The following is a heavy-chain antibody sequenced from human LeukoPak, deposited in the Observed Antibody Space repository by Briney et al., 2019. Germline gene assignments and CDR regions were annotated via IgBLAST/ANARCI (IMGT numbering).Heavy chain of an antibody. D-gene: IGHD3-10*01. V-gene: IGHV3-33*08. Sequence: GRSLRLSCAASGSTFSSYGMHWVRQAPGKGLEWVAVIWYDGSNKYYADSVKGRFTISRDNSKNTLYLQMNSLRAEDTAVYYCARGANYYGSGSYYSPPTYFDYWGQGTLVTVSS. J-gene: IGHJ4*02. CDR2: IWYDGSNK. CDR3: ARGANYYGSGSYYSPPTYFDY. CDR1: GSTFSSYG.